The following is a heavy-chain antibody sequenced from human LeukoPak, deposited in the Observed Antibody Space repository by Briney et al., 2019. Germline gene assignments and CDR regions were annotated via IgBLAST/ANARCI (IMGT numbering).Heavy chain of an antibody. CDR3: WGGGYSHGYDDDFDY. J-gene: IGHJ4*02. CDR2: IYYSGST. D-gene: IGHD5-18*01. V-gene: IGHV4-59*01. CDR1: GVSISSYY. Sequence: SETLSLTCTVSGVSISSYYWSWVRQPPGKGLEWIGYIYYSGSTNYNPSLKSRVTISVDTGKNQFSLKLSSVTAADTAVYICWGGGYSHGYDDDFDYWGQGTLVTVSS.